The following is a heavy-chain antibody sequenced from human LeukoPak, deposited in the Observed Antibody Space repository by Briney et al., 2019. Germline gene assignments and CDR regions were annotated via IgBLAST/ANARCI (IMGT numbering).Heavy chain of an antibody. Sequence: PSETLSLTCIVSGGSISSGSYYWSWIRQPAGKGLEWIGRIYTSGSTNYNPSLKSRVTISVDTSKNQFSLKLSSVTAADTAVYYCARDSITMVRGVIIAPHWFDPWGQRTLVTVSS. D-gene: IGHD3-10*01. J-gene: IGHJ5*02. V-gene: IGHV4-61*02. CDR2: IYTSGST. CDR1: GGSISSGSYY. CDR3: ARDSITMVRGVIIAPHWFDP.